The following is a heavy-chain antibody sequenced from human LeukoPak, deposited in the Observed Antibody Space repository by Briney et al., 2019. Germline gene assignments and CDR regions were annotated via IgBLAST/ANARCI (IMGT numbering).Heavy chain of an antibody. CDR2: IIPIFGTA. D-gene: IGHD1-26*01. J-gene: IGHJ6*03. Sequence: ASVKVSCKASGGTFSSYAISWVRQAPGQGLEWMGGIIPIFGTANYAQKFQGRVTITADKSTSTAYMELSSLRSEDTAVYYCATGSPGTRSYYYYYYYMDVWGKGTTVTVSS. V-gene: IGHV1-69*06. CDR3: ATGSPGTRSYYYYYYYMDV. CDR1: GGTFSSYA.